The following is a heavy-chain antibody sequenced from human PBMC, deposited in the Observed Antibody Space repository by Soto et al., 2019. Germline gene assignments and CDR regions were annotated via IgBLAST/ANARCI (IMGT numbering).Heavy chain of an antibody. J-gene: IGHJ4*02. CDR3: ARVRSSSGYYPLDY. CDR1: GFTFSSYA. D-gene: IGHD3-22*01. V-gene: IGHV3-30-3*01. Sequence: QVQLVESGGGVVQPGRSLRLSCAASGFTFSSYAMHWVRQAPGKGLEWVAVISYDGSNKYYADSVKGRFTISRDNSKNTLYLQMNSLRAEDTAVYYCARVRSSSGYYPLDYWGQGTLVTVSS. CDR2: ISYDGSNK.